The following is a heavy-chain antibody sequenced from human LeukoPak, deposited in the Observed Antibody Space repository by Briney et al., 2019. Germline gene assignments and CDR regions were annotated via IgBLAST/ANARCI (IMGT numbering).Heavy chain of an antibody. Sequence: ASVKVSCKASGYTFTGYYMHWVRQAPGRGLEWMGRINPNSGGTNYAQKFQGRVTMTRDTSISTAYMELSRLRSDDTAVYYCARVLSSGSYSWFDPWGQGTLVTVSS. J-gene: IGHJ5*02. CDR1: GYTFTGYY. CDR2: INPNSGGT. CDR3: ARVLSSGSYSWFDP. D-gene: IGHD1-26*01. V-gene: IGHV1-2*06.